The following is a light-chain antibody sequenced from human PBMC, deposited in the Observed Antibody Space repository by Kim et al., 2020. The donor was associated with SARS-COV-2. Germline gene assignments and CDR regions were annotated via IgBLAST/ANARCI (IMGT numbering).Light chain of an antibody. J-gene: IGLJ2*01. V-gene: IGLV3-1*01. CDR2: QDA. Sequence: SYELTQPPSVSVSPGQTASITCSGERLEDKFACWYQQKSGQSPVLVIYQDAKRHSGIPERFSGSNSGNTATLTISGAQAMDEADYYCQAWDSSTVVFGGGTKLAVL. CDR1: RLEDKF. CDR3: QAWDSSTVV.